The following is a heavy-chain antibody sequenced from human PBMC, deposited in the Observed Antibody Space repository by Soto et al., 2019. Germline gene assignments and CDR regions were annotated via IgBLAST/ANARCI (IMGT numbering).Heavy chain of an antibody. J-gene: IGHJ5*02. V-gene: IGHV4-31*03. CDR3: ARYASWGCYDP. CDR1: GGSVNTGGDY. Sequence: QVQLQESGPGLVKPSQTLSLTCSVSGGSVNTGGDYWSWVRQHPGKGLECIGHIYYSGSTYYNPSLKSRITISLDTTKNQFSLNLTSVTAADTAVYYCARYASWGCYDPWGQGTLVTVSS. CDR2: IYYSGST. D-gene: IGHD2-8*01.